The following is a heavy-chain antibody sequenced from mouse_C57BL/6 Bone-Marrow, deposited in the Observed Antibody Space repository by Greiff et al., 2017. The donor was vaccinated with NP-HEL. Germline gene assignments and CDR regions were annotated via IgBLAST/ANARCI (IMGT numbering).Heavy chain of an antibody. CDR1: GFTFSDYY. J-gene: IGHJ3*01. Sequence: EVKLVESEGGLVQPGSSMKLSCTASGFTFSDYYMAWVRQVPEKGLEWVANINYDGSSTYYLASLKSRFIISRDNAKNILYLQMSSLKSEDTATYYCARGDYYGSSYVGFAYWGQGTLVTVSA. CDR3: ARGDYYGSSYVGFAY. D-gene: IGHD1-1*01. V-gene: IGHV5-16*01. CDR2: INYDGSST.